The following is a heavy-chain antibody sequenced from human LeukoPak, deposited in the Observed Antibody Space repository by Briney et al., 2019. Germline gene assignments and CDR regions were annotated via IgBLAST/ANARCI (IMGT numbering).Heavy chain of an antibody. D-gene: IGHD3-3*01. CDR1: GFTFSSYS. CDR3: AKEATNYEFDY. J-gene: IGHJ4*02. Sequence: GGSLRLSCAASGFTFSSYSMNWVRQAPGKGLEWVSSISSSSSYIYYADSVKGRFTISRDNAKNSLYLQMNSLRAEDMASYYCAKEATNYEFDYWGQGTLVTVS. CDR2: ISSSSSYI. V-gene: IGHV3-21*04.